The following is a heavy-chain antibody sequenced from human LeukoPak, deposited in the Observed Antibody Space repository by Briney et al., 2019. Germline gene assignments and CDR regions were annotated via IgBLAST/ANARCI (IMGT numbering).Heavy chain of an antibody. CDR2: IYTSGST. CDR1: GGSISSYY. D-gene: IGHD3-22*01. V-gene: IGHV4-4*07. J-gene: IGHJ4*02. Sequence: SETLSLTCTVSGGSISSYYWSWIRQPAGKGLEWTGRIYTSGSTNYNPSLKSRVTMSVDTSKNQFSLKLSSVTAADTAVYYCARDSSGYYYQTGVFDYGGQGTLVTVSS. CDR3: ARDSSGYYYQTGVFDY.